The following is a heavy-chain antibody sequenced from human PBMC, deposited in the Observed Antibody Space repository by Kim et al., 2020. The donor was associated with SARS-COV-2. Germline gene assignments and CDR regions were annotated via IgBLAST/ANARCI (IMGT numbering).Heavy chain of an antibody. Sequence: GGSLRLSCAASGFTFSSYSMNWVRQAPGKGLEWVSSISSSSSYIYYADSVKGRFTISRDNAKNSLYLQMNSLRAEDTAVYYCARDYFFVGSWILPPDYWGQGTLVTVSS. D-gene: IGHD6-13*01. CDR1: GFTFSSYS. CDR3: ARDYFFVGSWILPPDY. V-gene: IGHV3-21*01. J-gene: IGHJ4*02. CDR2: ISSSSSYI.